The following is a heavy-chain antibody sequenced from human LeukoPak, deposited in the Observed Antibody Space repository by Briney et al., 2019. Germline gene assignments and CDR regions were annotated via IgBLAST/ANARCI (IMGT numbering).Heavy chain of an antibody. D-gene: IGHD1-1*01. V-gene: IGHV3-48*04. CDR2: IGISSGNT. Sequence: GGSLRLSCTASGFPFSDYSMNWVRQAPGKGLKWISYIGISSGNTKYADSVKGRFTISADNARNSLYLQMNSLRVEDTAVYYCARDHNYAFDHWGQGTLVSVSS. J-gene: IGHJ4*02. CDR1: GFPFSDYS. CDR3: ARDHNYAFDH.